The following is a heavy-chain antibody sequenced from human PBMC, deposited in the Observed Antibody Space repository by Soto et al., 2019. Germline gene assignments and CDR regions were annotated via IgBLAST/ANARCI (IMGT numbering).Heavy chain of an antibody. CDR3: ASLLYYYGSGSYYQDWFDP. CDR2: ISAYNGNT. V-gene: IGHV1-18*01. Sequence: ASVKVSCKASGYTFTSYGISWVRQAPGQGLEWMGWISAYNGNTNYAQKFQGRVTITADESTSTAYMELSSLRSEDTAVYYCASLLYYYGSGSYYQDWFDPWGQGTLVTVSS. CDR1: GYTFTSYG. J-gene: IGHJ5*02. D-gene: IGHD3-10*01.